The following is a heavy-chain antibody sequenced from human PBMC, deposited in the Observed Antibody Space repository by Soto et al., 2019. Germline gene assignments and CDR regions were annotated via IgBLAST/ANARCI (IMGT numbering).Heavy chain of an antibody. V-gene: IGHV4-59*01. CDR1: GDSISSYY. CDR2: IYNSGNT. J-gene: IGHJ4*02. CDR3: ARLRLSTVTKTYYFDY. D-gene: IGHD4-17*01. Sequence: KPSETLSLTCTVSGDSISSYYWSWIRQPPGKGLEWIGCIYNSGNTDYNPSLKSRVTISVDMSTDQFSLKLTSVTAADTAVYYCARLRLSTVTKTYYFDYWGQGALVTVSS.